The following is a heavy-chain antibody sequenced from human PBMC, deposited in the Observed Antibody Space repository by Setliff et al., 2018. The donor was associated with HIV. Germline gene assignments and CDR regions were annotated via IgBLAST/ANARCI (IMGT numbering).Heavy chain of an antibody. CDR1: GVSFSDYY. V-gene: IGHV4-34*01. CDR3: AREGNSGYADY. CDR2: IHHTGST. D-gene: IGHD3-9*01. J-gene: IGHJ4*02. Sequence: SETLSLTCAVYGVSFSDYYWTWIRQPPGRGLEWIGEIHHTGSTNYNPSLKSRGTISVDTSKKHFSLKLSSVTAADTAIYYCAREGNSGYADYWGQGTLVTVS.